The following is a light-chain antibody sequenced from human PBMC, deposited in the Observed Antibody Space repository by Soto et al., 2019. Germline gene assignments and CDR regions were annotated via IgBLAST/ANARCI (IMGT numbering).Light chain of an antibody. J-gene: IGLJ1*01. Sequence: QSVLTQPASVSGSPGQSITISCTGTSSDIGGYNYVSWYQQHPGKAPKLIIYEVSHRPSGVSNRFSGSKSDNTASLTISGLQAEDDADYYCYSYTSSSARVFGTGTKLTVL. CDR3: YSYTSSSARV. CDR2: EVS. CDR1: SSDIGGYNY. V-gene: IGLV2-14*01.